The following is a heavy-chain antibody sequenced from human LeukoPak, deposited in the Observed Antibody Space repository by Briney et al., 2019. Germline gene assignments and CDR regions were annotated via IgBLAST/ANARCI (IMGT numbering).Heavy chain of an antibody. V-gene: IGHV1-46*01. CDR1: GYTFTSYY. CDR2: INPGDSST. Sequence: ASVKVSCKASGYTFTSYYMHWVRQAPGQGLEWMGMINPGDSSTGYAQKFQGRVTMTRDTSTSTVYMELSSLRSEDTAVYYCAREKYSSGWHHFDYWGQGTLVTVSS. D-gene: IGHD6-19*01. J-gene: IGHJ4*02. CDR3: AREKYSSGWHHFDY.